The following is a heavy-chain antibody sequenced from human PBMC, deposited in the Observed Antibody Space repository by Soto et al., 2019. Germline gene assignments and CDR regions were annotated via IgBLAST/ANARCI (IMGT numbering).Heavy chain of an antibody. CDR1: GASISSYY. J-gene: IGHJ5*02. CDR3: ARHAGWATPFDP. V-gene: IGHV4-59*08. CDR2: ISYSGSP. D-gene: IGHD5-12*01. Sequence: QVQLQESGPGLVKPSETLSLTCTVSGASISSYYWSWIRQPPGKGLEWIGYISYSGSPNYNPSLKSRVNISVDTSKNQFSLKLSSVTAADTAVYYCARHAGWATPFDPWGQGTLVTVSS.